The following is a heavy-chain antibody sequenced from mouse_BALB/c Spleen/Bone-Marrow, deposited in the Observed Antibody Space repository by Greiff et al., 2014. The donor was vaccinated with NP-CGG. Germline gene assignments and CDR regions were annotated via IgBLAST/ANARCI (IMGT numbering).Heavy chain of an antibody. CDR3: ARTPYYGYDDYYAMDY. Sequence: EVMLVESGGGLVKPGGSLKLSCAASGFTFSTYAMSWVRQTPEKRLEWVATISSGGTYTYYPDSVKGRFTISRDNAKNTLYLQMSSLRSEDTAICYCARTPYYGYDDYYAMDYWGRGTSVTVSS. CDR2: ISSGGTYT. D-gene: IGHD2-14*01. J-gene: IGHJ4*01. CDR1: GFTFSTYA. V-gene: IGHV5-9-1*01.